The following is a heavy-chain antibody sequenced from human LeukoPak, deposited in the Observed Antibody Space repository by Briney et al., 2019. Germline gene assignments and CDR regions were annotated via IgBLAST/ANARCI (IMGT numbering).Heavy chain of an antibody. V-gene: IGHV3-33*01. J-gene: IGHJ5*02. Sequence: PGGSLRPSCAASGFTFASYGMHWVRRGPGKGLEWGAVIWYDGSNKYYANSVKGRFTISRDNSKNTLYLQMNSLRAEDTAVYYCARDGIAVAGTGWFDPWGQGTLVTVSS. CDR3: ARDGIAVAGTGWFDP. CDR1: GFTFASYG. D-gene: IGHD6-19*01. CDR2: IWYDGSNK.